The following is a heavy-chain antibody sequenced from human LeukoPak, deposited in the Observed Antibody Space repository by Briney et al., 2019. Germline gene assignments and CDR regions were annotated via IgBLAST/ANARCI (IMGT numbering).Heavy chain of an antibody. Sequence: GGSLRLSCGASGFAFASFAMNWVRQAPGKGLEWVAVISYDGSNKYYADSVKGRFTISRDNSKNTLYLQMNSLRAEDTAVYYCANHYYDSSGYHVFQHWGQGALVTVSS. CDR1: GFAFASFA. CDR3: ANHYYDSSGYHVFQH. CDR2: ISYDGSNK. V-gene: IGHV3-30*18. D-gene: IGHD3-22*01. J-gene: IGHJ1*01.